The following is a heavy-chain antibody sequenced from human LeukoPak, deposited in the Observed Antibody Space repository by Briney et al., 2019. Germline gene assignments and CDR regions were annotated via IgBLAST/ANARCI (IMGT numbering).Heavy chain of an antibody. Sequence: GGSLRLSCAASGFSLSDHYMDWVRQAPGKGLEWVGRSTNKLNSYTTQYAASVKGRFSISRDDSKNSLYLQMNSLKSEDTAVYYCSRGGRRDEGYYARFFDYWGQGTLVTVSS. CDR3: SRGGRRDEGYYARFFDY. D-gene: IGHD1-26*01. CDR2: STNKLNSYTT. CDR1: GFSLSDHY. V-gene: IGHV3-72*01. J-gene: IGHJ4*02.